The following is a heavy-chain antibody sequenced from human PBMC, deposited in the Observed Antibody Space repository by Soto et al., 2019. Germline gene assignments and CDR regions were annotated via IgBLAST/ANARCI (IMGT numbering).Heavy chain of an antibody. CDR3: ARDKGSGWTRY. V-gene: IGHV3-7*01. D-gene: IGHD6-19*01. CDR2: IKQDGSEK. Sequence: EVQLVESGGGLVQPGGSLRLSCAASGFTFISYWMSWVRQAPGKGLEWVANIKQDGSEKYYVDSVKGRFTISRDNAKNSLYLQMNSLRAEDTAVYYCARDKGSGWTRYWGQGTLVTVSS. J-gene: IGHJ4*02. CDR1: GFTFISYW.